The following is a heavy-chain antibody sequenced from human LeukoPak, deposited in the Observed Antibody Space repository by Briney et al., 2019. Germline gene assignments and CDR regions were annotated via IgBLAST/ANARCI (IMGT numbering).Heavy chain of an antibody. CDR2: ISSSSSYI. CDR1: GFTFSSYS. CDR3: ARDLTFTINSSGYKYYYYYGMDV. Sequence: GGSLRLSCAASGFTFSSYSMDWVRQAPGKGLEWVSSISSSSSYIYYADSVKGRFTISRDNAKNSLYLQMNSLRAEDTAVYYCARDLTFTINSSGYKYYYYYGMDVWGQGTTVTVSS. V-gene: IGHV3-21*01. J-gene: IGHJ6*02. D-gene: IGHD3-22*01.